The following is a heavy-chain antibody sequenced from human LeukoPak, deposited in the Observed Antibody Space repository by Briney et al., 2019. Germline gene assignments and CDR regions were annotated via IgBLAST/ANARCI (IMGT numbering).Heavy chain of an antibody. CDR1: GGSISSSSYY. CDR2: IYYSGST. J-gene: IGHJ4*02. Sequence: SETLSLTCTVSGGSISSSSYYWGWIRQPPGKGLEWIGSIYYSGSTYYNPSLKSRVTISVDTSKNQFSLKLSSVTAADTAVYYCARDPDCSGGSCWPYFDYWGQGTLVTVSS. D-gene: IGHD2-15*01. CDR3: ARDPDCSGGSCWPYFDY. V-gene: IGHV4-39*07.